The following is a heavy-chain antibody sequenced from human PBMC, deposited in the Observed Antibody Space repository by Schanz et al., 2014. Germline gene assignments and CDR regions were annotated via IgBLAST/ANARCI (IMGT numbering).Heavy chain of an antibody. Sequence: EVQLVESGGGLVQPGGSLRLSCAASGFTFSSYAMSWVRQAPGKGLEWVGRIKGKTDGGTADYAAPMKGRFTISRDDSKNTLYLQMNSLRAEDTAIYYCAKDAPYPFDLWGRGTLITVSS. CDR2: IKGKTDGGTA. J-gene: IGHJ2*01. CDR1: GFTFSSYA. V-gene: IGHV3-15*01. CDR3: AKDAPYPFDL.